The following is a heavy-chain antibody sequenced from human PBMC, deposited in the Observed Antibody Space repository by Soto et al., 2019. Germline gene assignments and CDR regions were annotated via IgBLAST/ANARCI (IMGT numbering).Heavy chain of an antibody. CDR1: GGTFSSYT. CDR3: ARSYYYGSGSPTDS. CDR2: IIPILGIA. J-gene: IGHJ4*02. Sequence: VEVSCKASGGTFSSYTISWVRQAPGQGLEWMGRIIPILGIANYAQKFQGRVTITADKSTSTAYMELSSLRSEDTAVYYCARSYYYGSGSPTDSWGQGTLVTVSS. D-gene: IGHD3-10*01. V-gene: IGHV1-69*02.